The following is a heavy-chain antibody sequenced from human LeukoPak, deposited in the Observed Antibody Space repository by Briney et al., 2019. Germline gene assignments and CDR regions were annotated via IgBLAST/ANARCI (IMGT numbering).Heavy chain of an antibody. V-gene: IGHV3-21*01. CDR1: GFTFSSYT. CDR2: ISTSSSYI. D-gene: IGHD5-18*01. J-gene: IGHJ4*02. CDR3: ARDLGGYSYGSHFDY. Sequence: QPGGSLRLSCAASGFTFSSYTMNWVRQAPGKGLEWVSSISTSSSYIYYADSVKGRFTISRDNAKNSLYLQMNSLRAEDTAVYYCARDLGGYSYGSHFDYWGQGTLVTVSP.